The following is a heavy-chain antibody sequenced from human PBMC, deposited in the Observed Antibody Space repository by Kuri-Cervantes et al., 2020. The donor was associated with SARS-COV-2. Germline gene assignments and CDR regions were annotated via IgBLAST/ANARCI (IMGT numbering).Heavy chain of an antibody. CDR2: ISSSSSYT. CDR1: GFTFSDYY. D-gene: IGHD1-1*01. Sequence: GGFLRLSCAASGFTFSDYYMSWIRQAPGKGLEWVSYISSSSSYTNYADSVKGRFTLSRDNAKNMLFLQMNSLRAEDTAVYYCVRDGDHWNFDYWGQGTLVTVSS. V-gene: IGHV3-11*06. J-gene: IGHJ4*02. CDR3: VRDGDHWNFDY.